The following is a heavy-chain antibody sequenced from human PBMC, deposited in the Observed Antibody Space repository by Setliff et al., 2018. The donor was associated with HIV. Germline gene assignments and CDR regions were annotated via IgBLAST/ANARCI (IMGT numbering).Heavy chain of an antibody. Sequence: PSETLSLTCAVSGYSISSGYYWGWIRQPPGKGLEWIGSIYHSGSTYYNPSLKSRVTISVDTSKNQFSLKLSSVTAADTAVYYCARGYYYDSSGYWVYWGQGTLVTVSS. CDR2: IYHSGST. D-gene: IGHD3-22*01. CDR3: ARGYYYDSSGYWVY. J-gene: IGHJ4*02. V-gene: IGHV4-38-2*01. CDR1: GYSISSGYY.